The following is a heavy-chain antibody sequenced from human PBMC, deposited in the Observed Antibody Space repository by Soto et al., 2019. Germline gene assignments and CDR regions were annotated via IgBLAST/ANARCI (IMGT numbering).Heavy chain of an antibody. D-gene: IGHD2-2*01. Sequence: QVPLVESGGGVVQPGKSMRLSCAASGFTFSSYGMHWVRQAPGKGLEWVAGIWYDGSNPHYTDSVKGRVTISRDSSTNTVYLQMESLRDEDTAVYSCARGYCSSASCSWRNHYYNGMDVWGQVTTVTVSS. CDR2: IWYDGSNP. V-gene: IGHV3-33*01. CDR1: GFTFSSYG. CDR3: ARGYCSSASCSWRNHYYNGMDV. J-gene: IGHJ6*02.